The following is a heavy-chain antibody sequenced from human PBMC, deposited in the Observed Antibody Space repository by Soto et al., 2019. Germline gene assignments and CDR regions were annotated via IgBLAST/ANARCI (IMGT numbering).Heavy chain of an antibody. D-gene: IGHD2-21*02. Sequence: QVQLQESGPGLVKPSQTLSLTCTVSGGSISSGDYYWSWIRQPPGKGLEWIGYIYYSGSTYYNPSLKSRLTISLDTSKNQFSLKLSSVTAADTAVYYCAREPKVAYCGGDCWGWGQGTLVTVSS. J-gene: IGHJ4*02. CDR2: IYYSGST. CDR1: GGSISSGDYY. V-gene: IGHV4-30-4*01. CDR3: AREPKVAYCGGDCWG.